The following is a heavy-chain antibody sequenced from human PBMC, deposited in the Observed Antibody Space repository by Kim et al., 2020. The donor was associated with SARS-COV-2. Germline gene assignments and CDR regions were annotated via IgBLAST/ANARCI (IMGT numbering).Heavy chain of an antibody. CDR2: ISAGGGGT. V-gene: IGHV3-23*01. Sequence: GGSLRLSCAASGFNFGFYAMSWARQAPGKGLEWVSTISAGGGGTHYADSVKGRFTISRDNSMNTLYLQMNSLRAEDTAIYYCDASDYWGQGTLVPVSS. J-gene: IGHJ4*02. CDR1: GFNFGFYA. CDR3: DASDY.